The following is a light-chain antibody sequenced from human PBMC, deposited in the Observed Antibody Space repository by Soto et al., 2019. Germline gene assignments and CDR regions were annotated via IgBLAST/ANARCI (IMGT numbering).Light chain of an antibody. CDR3: QSYDSSLSGYV. Sequence: QSVLTQPPSVSGAPGQRVTISCTGSSSNVGAGYGVQWYQQLPRTAPKLLIYRNTNRPSGVPDRFSGSKSGTSASLAITGLQAEDEADYYCQSYDSSLSGYVFGTGTKLTVL. V-gene: IGLV1-40*01. CDR2: RNT. CDR1: SSNVGAGYG. J-gene: IGLJ1*01.